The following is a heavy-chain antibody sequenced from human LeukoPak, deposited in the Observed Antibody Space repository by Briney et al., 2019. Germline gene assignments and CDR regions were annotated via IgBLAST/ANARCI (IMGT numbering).Heavy chain of an antibody. CDR3: AKSIYSGIFYKGFDY. CDR2: ISGSGATT. Sequence: PAGSLRLSCTASGFTFSSYWMSWVRQAPGKGLEWVSVISGSGATTYYADSVKGRFTISRDNSKNTLYLQMNSLRAEDTAIYYCAKSIYSGIFYKGFDYWGQGILVTVSS. CDR1: GFTFSSYW. D-gene: IGHD1-26*01. J-gene: IGHJ4*02. V-gene: IGHV3-23*01.